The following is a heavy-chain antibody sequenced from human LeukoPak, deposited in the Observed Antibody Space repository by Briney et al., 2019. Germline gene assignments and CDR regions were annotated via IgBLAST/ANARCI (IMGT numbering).Heavy chain of an antibody. J-gene: IGHJ4*02. CDR2: IIPIFGTA. CDR3: ASVEDHGSGYFDY. V-gene: IGHV1-69*13. CDR1: GGTFSSYA. Sequence: ASVKVSCKASGGTFSSYAISWVRQAPGQGLEWMGGIIPIFGTANYAQKFQGRVTITADDSTSTAYMELSSLRSEDTAVYYCASVEDHGSGYFDYWGQGTLVTVSS. D-gene: IGHD3-10*01.